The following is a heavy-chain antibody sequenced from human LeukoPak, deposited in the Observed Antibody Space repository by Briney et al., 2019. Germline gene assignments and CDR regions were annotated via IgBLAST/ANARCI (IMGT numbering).Heavy chain of an antibody. CDR3: ARANFDWSNDAFDI. D-gene: IGHD3-9*01. Sequence: ASVTVSLKSSVYTFTSYGISWVRQGPGQGLGWAGWISAYNGNTNNAQKLQGRVTMTTDTSTSTAYMELRSLRSDDTAVHYCARANFDWSNDAFDIWGQGTMVTVSS. CDR2: ISAYNGNT. J-gene: IGHJ3*02. CDR1: VYTFTSYG. V-gene: IGHV1-18*01.